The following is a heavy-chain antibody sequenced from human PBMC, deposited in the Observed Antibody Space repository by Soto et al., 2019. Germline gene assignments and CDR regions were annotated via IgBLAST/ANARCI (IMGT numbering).Heavy chain of an antibody. CDR2: MYWDDDK. V-gene: IGHV2-5*02. J-gene: IGHJ4*02. Sequence: QITLKESGPAVVKPTETLTLTCTFSGFSLTTSGVGVGCVRQSPGKAPEWLALMYWDDDKRYSTSLKSRLTITKDTCKNQVVLTMANVDPADTATYYCADRVLRTVFGLVTTTAIYFDFWGQGTPGVVSS. D-gene: IGHD3-3*01. CDR3: ADRVLRTVFGLVTTTAIYFDF. CDR1: GFSLTTSGVG.